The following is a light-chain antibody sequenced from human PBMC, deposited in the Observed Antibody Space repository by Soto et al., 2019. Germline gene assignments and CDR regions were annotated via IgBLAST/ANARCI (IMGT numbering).Light chain of an antibody. J-gene: IGKJ1*01. CDR3: QQYYATPRT. V-gene: IGKV3-15*01. CDR2: GAS. Sequence: EIVMTQSPATLSVSPGERATLSCRASQSVSSNYLAWYQQKPGQAPRLLIYGASTRATGIPARFSGSGSGTNFTLTISSLQAADVAVYYCQQYYATPRTFGQGTMVDIK. CDR1: QSVSSN.